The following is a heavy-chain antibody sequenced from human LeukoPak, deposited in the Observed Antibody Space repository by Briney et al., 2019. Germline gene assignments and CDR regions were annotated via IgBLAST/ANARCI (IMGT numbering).Heavy chain of an antibody. CDR3: ARAVGSSESNWFDP. Sequence: PSETLSLTCTVSGGSISSGSYYWSWIRQPAGKGLEWIGRIYSSGSANHNPSLKSRVTISVDRSKNQFSLRLTSVTAADTAVYYCARAVGSSESNWFDPWGQGTLATVSS. CDR2: IYSSGSA. V-gene: IGHV4-61*02. CDR1: GGSISSGSYY. D-gene: IGHD1-26*01. J-gene: IGHJ5*02.